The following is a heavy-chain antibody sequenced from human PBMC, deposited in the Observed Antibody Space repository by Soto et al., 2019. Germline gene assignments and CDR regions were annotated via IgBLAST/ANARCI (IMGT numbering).Heavy chain of an antibody. Sequence: QVQLVQSGAEVKKPGSSVKVSCKASGGTFSSYTITWVRQAPGQGLEWMGGIIPIFGKANYAQKFQGRVTIPAXDXESXLYMERRSLRAEERAVYYCAREGGSGSARDHAMDVWGQATTGTVSS. V-gene: IGHV1-69*12. J-gene: IGHJ6*02. CDR3: AREGGSGSARDHAMDV. D-gene: IGHD3-10*01. CDR2: IIPIFGKA. CDR1: GGTFSSYT.